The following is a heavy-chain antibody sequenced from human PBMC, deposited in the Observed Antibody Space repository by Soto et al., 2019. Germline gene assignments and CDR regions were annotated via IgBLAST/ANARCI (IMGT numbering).Heavy chain of an antibody. CDR1: GYTFTSYD. CDR3: ASALRRTLRSYYFDY. J-gene: IGHJ4*02. CDR2: MNPNSGNT. D-gene: IGHD2-21*01. V-gene: IGHV1-8*01. Sequence: ASVKVSCKASGYTFTSYDINWVRQATGQGLEWMGWMNPNSGNTGYAQKFQGRVTMTRNTSIRTAYMELSSLRYEDTSVYYCASALRRTLRSYYFDYWGQGTLVTVSS.